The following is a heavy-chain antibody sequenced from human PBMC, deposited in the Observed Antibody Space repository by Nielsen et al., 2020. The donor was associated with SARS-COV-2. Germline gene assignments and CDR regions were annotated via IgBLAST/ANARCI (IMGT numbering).Heavy chain of an antibody. V-gene: IGHV4-30-2*01. J-gene: IGHJ5*02. CDR2: IYHSGRT. Sequence: SETLSLTCSVSGGSISSDDYSWSWIRQPPGKALEWIGYIYHSGRTFYNPSLKSRVTISVDRSKNHFSLDLSSVTAADTAVYYCARGVVAATPSTFDPWGQGILVTVSS. CDR1: GGSISSDDYS. CDR3: ARGVVAATPSTFDP. D-gene: IGHD2-15*01.